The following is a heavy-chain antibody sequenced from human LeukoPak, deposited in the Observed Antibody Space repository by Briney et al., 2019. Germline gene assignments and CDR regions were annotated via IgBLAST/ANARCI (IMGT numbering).Heavy chain of an antibody. Sequence: GGSLRLSCAASGFTFSSYAMTWVRQAPGKGLEWISAVSYDITRTFYADSVKGRFAISRDNSRNTLFLQMNSLRADDTAVYYCARPGCGGNCYYRMDVWGKGTTVTVSS. CDR2: VSYDITRT. CDR1: GFTFSSYA. CDR3: ARPGCGGNCYYRMDV. J-gene: IGHJ6*04. D-gene: IGHD2-21*01. V-gene: IGHV3-23*01.